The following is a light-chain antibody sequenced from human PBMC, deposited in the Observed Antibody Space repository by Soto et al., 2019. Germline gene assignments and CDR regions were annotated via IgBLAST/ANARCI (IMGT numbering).Light chain of an antibody. J-gene: IGKJ4*01. Sequence: ENVLTQSPGTLSLSPGERATLSCRASQSVGTYLAWYQQKPGQAPRLLIFDASKRATGIPARFSGSGSGTDFTLTISSLETEDLAVYFCHQYSNWPLTFGGGTKVDIK. CDR3: HQYSNWPLT. CDR1: QSVGTY. CDR2: DAS. V-gene: IGKV3-11*01.